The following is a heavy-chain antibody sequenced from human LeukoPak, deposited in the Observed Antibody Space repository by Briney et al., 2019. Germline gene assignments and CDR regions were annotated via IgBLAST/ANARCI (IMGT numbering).Heavy chain of an antibody. D-gene: IGHD5-18*01. CDR3: ARASGYTYGSDY. CDR2: IYFSGST. Sequence: PSQTLSLTCTVSGGSISSGGYYWNWIRQPPGKGLEWIGYIYFSGSTNYNPSLKSRVTISIDTSKNQFSLKVSSVTAADTAVYYCARASGYTYGSDYWGQGTLVTVSS. J-gene: IGHJ4*02. CDR1: GGSISSGGYY. V-gene: IGHV4-61*08.